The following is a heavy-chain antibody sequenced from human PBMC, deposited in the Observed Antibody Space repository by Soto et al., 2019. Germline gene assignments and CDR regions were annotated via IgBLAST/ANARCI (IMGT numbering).Heavy chain of an antibody. Sequence: ASETLSLTCAVSGDSISSNNWWNWVRQPPGKGLEWIGEIYHTGNTNYNPFLKSRVTISLDKSKNQFSLILTSVTAADTAVYYCAREVGGYSYGSWYFQHWGQGTLVTVSS. CDR3: AREVGGYSYGSWYFQH. CDR2: IYHTGNT. J-gene: IGHJ1*01. CDR1: GDSISSNNW. D-gene: IGHD5-18*01. V-gene: IGHV4-4*02.